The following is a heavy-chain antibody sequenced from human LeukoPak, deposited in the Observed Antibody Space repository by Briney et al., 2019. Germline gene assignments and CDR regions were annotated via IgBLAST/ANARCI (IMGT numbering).Heavy chain of an antibody. CDR1: GGSISSYY. Sequence: PSETLSLTCTVSGGSISSYYWSWIRQPPGKGLEWIGYIYYSGSTNYNPSLKSRVTISVDTSKNQFSLKLSSVTAADTAVYYCAREGYCSGGSCYYYYGMDAWGQGTTVAVSS. D-gene: IGHD2-15*01. CDR2: IYYSGST. V-gene: IGHV4-59*01. J-gene: IGHJ6*02. CDR3: AREGYCSGGSCYYYYGMDA.